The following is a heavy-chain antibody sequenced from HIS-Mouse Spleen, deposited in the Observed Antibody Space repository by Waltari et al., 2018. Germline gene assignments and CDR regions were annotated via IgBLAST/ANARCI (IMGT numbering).Heavy chain of an antibody. CDR1: GGSISSYY. Sequence: QVQLQESGPGLVKPSETLSLTCTVSGGSISSYYWSWIRQPAGKGLEWIGRIYTSGGTSSSPSLQSRVTMSVDTPKSQFSLKRGSGTAADPAVYDWARDFHDFWSGYYGGDKKHDAFDIWGQGTMVTVSS. J-gene: IGHJ3*02. CDR2: IYTSGGT. V-gene: IGHV4-4*07. D-gene: IGHD3-3*01. CDR3: ARDFHDFWSGYYGGDKKHDAFDI.